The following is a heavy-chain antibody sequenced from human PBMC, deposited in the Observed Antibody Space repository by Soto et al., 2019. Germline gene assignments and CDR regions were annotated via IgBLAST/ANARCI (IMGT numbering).Heavy chain of an antibody. V-gene: IGHV3-7*01. D-gene: IGHD6-19*01. CDR2: VKHDGSEQ. CDR1: GFGFIPYW. Sequence: PGGSLILSFAASGFGFIPYWMTWVRQAPGKGLEWVATVKHDGSEQHYVDSVKGRFTISRDNAKTSLYLEMNSLRAEDTAVYYCAKSSGWLVDSWGQGT. CDR3: AKSSGWLVDS. J-gene: IGHJ4*02.